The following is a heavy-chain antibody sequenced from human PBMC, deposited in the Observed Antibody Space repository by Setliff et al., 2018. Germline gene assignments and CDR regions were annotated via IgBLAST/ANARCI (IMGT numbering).Heavy chain of an antibody. CDR2: IYSGTST. Sequence: PSETLSLTCTVSGGSIRNYYWSWIRQPPGKGLEWIGYIYSGTSTNINPSLKSRVAISADTSKNLFSLKLTSMTASDTAMYYCAREAGYSSSWHFNLWGQGTLVTVSS. J-gene: IGHJ4*02. CDR1: GGSIRNYY. D-gene: IGHD6-13*01. V-gene: IGHV4-4*08. CDR3: AREAGYSSSWHFNL.